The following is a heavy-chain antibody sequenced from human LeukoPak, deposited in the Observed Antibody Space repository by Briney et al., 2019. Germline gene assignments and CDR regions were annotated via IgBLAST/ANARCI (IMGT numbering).Heavy chain of an antibody. CDR3: ARGRRFWSGYPKGKPNYYYMDV. D-gene: IGHD3-3*01. CDR1: GGSISSSSYY. J-gene: IGHJ6*03. Sequence: SETLSLTCTVSGGSISSSSYYWGWIRQPPGKGLEWIGSIYYSGSTYYNPSLKSRVTISVDTSKNQFSLKLSSVTAADTAVYYCARGRRFWSGYPKGKPNYYYMDVWGKGTTVTVSS. V-gene: IGHV4-39*07. CDR2: IYYSGST.